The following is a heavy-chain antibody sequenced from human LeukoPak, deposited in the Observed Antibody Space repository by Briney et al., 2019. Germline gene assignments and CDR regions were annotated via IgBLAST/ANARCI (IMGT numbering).Heavy chain of an antibody. CDR3: ARGYSSSWNYFDY. Sequence: SETLSLTCTVSGGSISNYWWSWIRQPPGKGLEWIGYVFDSGSTNYNPSLKSRITISVDTSKKQFSLKLSSVTAADTAVYYCARGYSSSWNYFDYWGQGTLVTVSS. J-gene: IGHJ4*02. CDR2: VFDSGST. CDR1: GGSISNYW. D-gene: IGHD6-13*01. V-gene: IGHV4-59*01.